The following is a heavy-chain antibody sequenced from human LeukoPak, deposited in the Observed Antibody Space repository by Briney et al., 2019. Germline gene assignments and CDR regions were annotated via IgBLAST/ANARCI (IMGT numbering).Heavy chain of an antibody. CDR3: AVRNRSSWSPFDF. D-gene: IGHD6-13*01. CDR2: ISPYNGNT. V-gene: IGHV1-18*01. Sequence: ASVKVSCKASGYDFTSVGITWVRRAPGQGLEWMGWISPYNGNTRYAQKFQGRVAMTTDTSTTTAYMELRSLRSDDTAVYYCAVRNRSSWSPFDFWGQGTLVTVSS. CDR1: GYDFTSVG. J-gene: IGHJ4*02.